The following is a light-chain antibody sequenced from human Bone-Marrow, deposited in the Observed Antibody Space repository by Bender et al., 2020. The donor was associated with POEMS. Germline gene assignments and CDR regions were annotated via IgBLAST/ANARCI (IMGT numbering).Light chain of an antibody. CDR3: TSHSNSFTLL. CDR2: EGS. CDR1: SSDVGNYDL. V-gene: IGLV2-14*02. Sequence: QSALTQPASVSGSPGQSITISCSGTSSDVGNYDLVSWYQQHPGKAPKLLIYEGSKRPSGVSSRFSGSKSGNTASLTISGLQTEDEADYYCTSHSNSFTLLFGGGTKVTVL. J-gene: IGLJ2*01.